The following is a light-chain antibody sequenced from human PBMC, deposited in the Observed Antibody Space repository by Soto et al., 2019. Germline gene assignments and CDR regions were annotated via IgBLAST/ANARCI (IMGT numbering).Light chain of an antibody. CDR3: QQYGSSPTT. CDR2: GAS. CDR1: QSVTSNY. J-gene: IGKJ1*01. Sequence: EIVFTQSPGTPSLSPGERRTLSCRASQSVTSNYLAWYQQRPGQGPRXXFFGASIRATGIPDRFSGGGSGTDFTLTISKLEPEDFAVYHCQQYGSSPTTFGQGTKVDIK. V-gene: IGKV3-20*01.